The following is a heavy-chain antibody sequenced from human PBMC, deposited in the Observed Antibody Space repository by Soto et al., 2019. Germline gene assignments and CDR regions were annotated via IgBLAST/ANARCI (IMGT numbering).Heavy chain of an antibody. CDR3: AKDSPYFDY. J-gene: IGHJ4*02. Sequence: QVQLVESGGGVVQPRRSLRLSCAASGFTFSSYGMHWVRQAPGKGLEWVAVISYDGSNKYYADSVKGRFTISRDNSKNTLYLQMNSLRAEDTAVYYCAKDSPYFDYWGQGTLVTVSS. V-gene: IGHV3-30*18. CDR2: ISYDGSNK. CDR1: GFTFSSYG.